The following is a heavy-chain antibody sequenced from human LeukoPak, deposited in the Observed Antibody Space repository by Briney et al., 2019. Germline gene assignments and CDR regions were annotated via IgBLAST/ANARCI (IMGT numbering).Heavy chain of an antibody. CDR3: ARGRMMSGMDV. CDR2: TYYRSKWLN. Sequence: SQTLSLTCAISGDSVSRSSAYWNWFRQSPSRGLEWLGRTYYRSKWLNDYAASVKSRISVNPDTSKNHYSLQLNSVTPEDTAIYYCARGRMMSGMDVWGQGTTVTASS. V-gene: IGHV6-1*01. J-gene: IGHJ6*02. D-gene: IGHD3-16*01. CDR1: GDSVSRSSAY.